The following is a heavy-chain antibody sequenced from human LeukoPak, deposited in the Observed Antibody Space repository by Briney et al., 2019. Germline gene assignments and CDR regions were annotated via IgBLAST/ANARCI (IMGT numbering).Heavy chain of an antibody. V-gene: IGHV4-59*12. CDR1: GGSISSYY. Sequence: SETLSLTCNASGGSISSYYWSWIRQPPGKGLEWIGEINHSGSTNYNPSLKSRVTISVHTSKNQLSLKLSSVAAAHTAVYYCAREGDAFDIWGQGTMVTVSS. J-gene: IGHJ3*02. CDR2: INHSGST. CDR3: AREGDAFDI.